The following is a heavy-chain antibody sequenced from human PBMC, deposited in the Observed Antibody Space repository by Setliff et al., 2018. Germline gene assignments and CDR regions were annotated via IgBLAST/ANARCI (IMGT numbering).Heavy chain of an antibody. CDR2: MYSSGTT. V-gene: IGHV4-39*02. CDR1: SGSISTSNYF. CDR3: AGLFRDGWNYFDS. Sequence: PSETLSLTCIVSSGSISTSNYFWGWVRQPPGRGLEWIGSMYSSGTTNYNPSLKSRVTMSVDMSKSLLSLKLSSVATTVTAVYYCAGLFRDGWNYFDSWGQGTLVTVSS. D-gene: IGHD2-21*01. J-gene: IGHJ4*02.